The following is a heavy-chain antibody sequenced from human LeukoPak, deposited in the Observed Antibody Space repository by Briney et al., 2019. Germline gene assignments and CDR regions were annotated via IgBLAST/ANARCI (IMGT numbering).Heavy chain of an antibody. CDR1: GSSISSGGYS. Sequence: PSQTLSLTCAVSGSSISSGGYSWSWIRQPPGKGLEWIGYVSYSGSTSYNPSLRSRVTISVDTSKNQFSLKLSSVTAADTAVYYCAADGNFDLWGRGTLVTVSS. J-gene: IGHJ2*01. V-gene: IGHV4-61*08. D-gene: IGHD1-26*01. CDR2: VSYSGST. CDR3: AADGNFDL.